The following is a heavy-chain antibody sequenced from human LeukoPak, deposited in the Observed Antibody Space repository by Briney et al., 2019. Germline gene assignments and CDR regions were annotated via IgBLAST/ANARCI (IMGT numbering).Heavy chain of an antibody. V-gene: IGHV1-46*01. CDR1: GCTFTGYY. D-gene: IGHD1-7*01. Sequence: ASVKVSCKASGCTFTGYYMHWVRQAPGQGLEWMGIINPSGGSTSYAQKFQGRVTMTRDTSTSTVYMELSSLRSEDTAVYYCARGGGNWNYGYWGQGTLVTVSS. J-gene: IGHJ4*02. CDR3: ARGGGNWNYGY. CDR2: INPSGGST.